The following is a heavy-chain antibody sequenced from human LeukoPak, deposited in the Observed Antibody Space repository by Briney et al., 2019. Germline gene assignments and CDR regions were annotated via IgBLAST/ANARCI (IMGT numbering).Heavy chain of an antibody. D-gene: IGHD3-3*01. J-gene: IGHJ4*02. CDR2: IRYDGSNK. CDR3: AKGGDFWSGYYTDY. Sequence: GGSLRLSCAASGFTFSSYGMHWVRQAPGKGLEWVAFIRYDGSNKYYADSVKGRFTISRDNSKNTLYLQMNSLRAEDTAVYYCAKGGDFWSGYYTDYWGQGTLVTVSS. V-gene: IGHV3-30*02. CDR1: GFTFSSYG.